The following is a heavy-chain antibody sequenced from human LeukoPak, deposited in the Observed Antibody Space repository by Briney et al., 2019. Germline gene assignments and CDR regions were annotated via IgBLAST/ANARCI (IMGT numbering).Heavy chain of an antibody. Sequence: GGSLRLSCAASGFIFSDYGMHWVRQAPGKGLEWVTFIRYVGSNKYYVDSVKGRFTISRDNSKNILYLQMNSLSSEDTAVYYCAKEGTASKPSDLDYWGQGTLVTVSS. CDR1: GFIFSDYG. CDR2: IRYVGSNK. J-gene: IGHJ4*02. D-gene: IGHD1/OR15-1a*01. CDR3: AKEGTASKPSDLDY. V-gene: IGHV3-30*02.